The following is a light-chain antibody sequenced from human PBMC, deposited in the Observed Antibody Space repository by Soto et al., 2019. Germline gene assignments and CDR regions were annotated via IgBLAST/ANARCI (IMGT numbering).Light chain of an antibody. CDR2: NST. Sequence: QSVLTQPPSVSGAPGQTVTISCTGSNSNIGAGFGVQWYQQFPRKAPRLLIYNSTNRPSGVPDRFSASKSGTSASLAITGLRAEDEADYYCQSFDFNVLGLIFGVGTKLTVL. J-gene: IGLJ2*01. CDR1: NSNIGAGFG. V-gene: IGLV1-40*01. CDR3: QSFDFNVLGLI.